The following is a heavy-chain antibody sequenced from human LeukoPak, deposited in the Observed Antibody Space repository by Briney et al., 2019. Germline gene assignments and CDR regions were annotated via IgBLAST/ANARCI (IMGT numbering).Heavy chain of an antibody. CDR2: INTSGST. D-gene: IGHD2-15*01. CDR1: GVSISNYY. Sequence: PSETLSLTCTVSGVSISNYYWSWIRQPAGKGLEWIGRINTSGSTNCNPSLKSRVTISVDTSKNQFSLKLSSVTATVTAVYYCARVPQESYCSGGTCYHHYYGMDVWGQGTTVTVSS. J-gene: IGHJ6*01. CDR3: ARVPQESYCSGGTCYHHYYGMDV. V-gene: IGHV4-4*07.